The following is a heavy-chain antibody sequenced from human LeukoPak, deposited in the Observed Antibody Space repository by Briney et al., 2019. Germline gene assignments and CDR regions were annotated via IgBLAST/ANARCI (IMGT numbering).Heavy chain of an antibody. D-gene: IGHD5-18*01. J-gene: IGHJ4*02. Sequence: GASVKVSCKASRYTFTYRYLHWVRQAPGQALEWMGWITPFNGNTNYAQKFQDRVTITRDRSLSTAYMELSSLRYEDTAMYYCAGSSDTALVDIAFDYWGQGTLVTVSS. V-gene: IGHV1-45*02. CDR1: RYTFTYRY. CDR2: ITPFNGNT. CDR3: AGSSDTALVDIAFDY.